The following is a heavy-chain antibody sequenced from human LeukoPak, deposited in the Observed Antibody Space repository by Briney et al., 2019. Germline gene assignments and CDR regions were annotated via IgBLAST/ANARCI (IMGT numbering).Heavy chain of an antibody. Sequence: PGASLRLSCAASGFTFSSYAMSWVRQAPGKGLEWASAISGSGGSTYYADSVKGRFTISRDNSKNTLYLQMNSLRAEDTAVYYCAKDTRRDIVATFVYYYYGMDVWGHGTTVTVSS. CDR2: ISGSGGST. CDR3: AKDTRRDIVATFVYYYYGMDV. J-gene: IGHJ6*02. V-gene: IGHV3-23*01. CDR1: GFTFSSYA. D-gene: IGHD5-12*01.